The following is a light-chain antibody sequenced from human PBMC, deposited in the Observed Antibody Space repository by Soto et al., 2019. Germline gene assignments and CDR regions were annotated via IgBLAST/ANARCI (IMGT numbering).Light chain of an antibody. CDR2: KAS. CDR3: QYWDDYSWT. V-gene: IGKV1-5*03. Sequence: DIQMTQSPSTLSASVGDRVTITCRASQSITDWLAWYQQKPGKAPKFLIYKASNLEGGVPSRFSGSGSGTECTLTISSVQPDEFATYYCQYWDDYSWTFGQGTKVEIK. CDR1: QSITDW. J-gene: IGKJ1*01.